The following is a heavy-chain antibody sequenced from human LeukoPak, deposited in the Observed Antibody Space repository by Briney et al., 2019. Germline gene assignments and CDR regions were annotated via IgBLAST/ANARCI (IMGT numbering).Heavy chain of an antibody. CDR1: GYTFTSYY. V-gene: IGHV1-46*01. CDR3: AREIYDQTTGYYYYGMDV. CDR2: INPSGGST. D-gene: IGHD1-1*01. J-gene: IGHJ6*02. Sequence: ASVKVSCKASGYTFTSYYMHWGRQAPGQGLEWMGIINPSGGSTSYAQKFQGRVTMTRDTSTSTVYMELSSLRSEDTAVYYCAREIYDQTTGYYYYGMDVWGQGTTVTVSS.